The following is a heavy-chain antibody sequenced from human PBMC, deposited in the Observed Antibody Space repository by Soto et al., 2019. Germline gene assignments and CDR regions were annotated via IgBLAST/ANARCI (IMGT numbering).Heavy chain of an antibody. CDR3: AKEVGYSSSSPYYYYGMDV. D-gene: IGHD6-6*01. CDR1: GLTVSGKYY. V-gene: IGHV3-53*01. Sequence: LRLSCAAFGLTVSGKYYMAWVRQAPGKGLEWLSGLYDLDGTYYADSVKGRFITSGDSSKNIVYLQINDLRPDGTALYYCAKEVGYSSSSPYYYYGMDVRGQGTTVTVSS. J-gene: IGHJ6*02. CDR2: LYDLDGT.